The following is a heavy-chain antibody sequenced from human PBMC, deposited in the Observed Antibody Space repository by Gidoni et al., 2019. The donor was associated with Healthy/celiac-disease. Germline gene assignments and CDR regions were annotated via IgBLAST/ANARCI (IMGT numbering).Heavy chain of an antibody. J-gene: IGHJ4*02. Sequence: QVQLQESGPGLVTPSQTLSLTCTVSGGSISSGGYYWSWIRQHPGKGLEWIGYIYYRGSTYYNPSLKSRVTISVDTSKNQFSLKLSSVTAADTAVYYCASGDSSGYYSYYFDYWGQGTLVTVSS. CDR2: IYYRGST. D-gene: IGHD3-22*01. CDR1: GGSISSGGYY. CDR3: ASGDSSGYYSYYFDY. V-gene: IGHV4-31*03.